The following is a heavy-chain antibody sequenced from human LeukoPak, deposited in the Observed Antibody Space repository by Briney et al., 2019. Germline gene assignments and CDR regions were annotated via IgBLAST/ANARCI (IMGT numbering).Heavy chain of an antibody. J-gene: IGHJ6*02. CDR1: GYTLIELS. CDR3: ATVWNSYYKYGLDV. CDR2: FDPKAGEK. V-gene: IGHV1-24*01. Sequence: ASVKVSCKVSGYTLIELSMHWVRQAPGKGLEWMGGFDPKAGEKVYAQKFQGRVTMTEDTSTDTAYMELSSLRSGDTAVYYCATVWNSYYKYGLDVWGQGTTVTVSS. D-gene: IGHD1-7*01.